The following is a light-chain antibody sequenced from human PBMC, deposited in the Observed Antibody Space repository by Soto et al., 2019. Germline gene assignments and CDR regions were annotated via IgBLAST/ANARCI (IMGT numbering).Light chain of an antibody. V-gene: IGLV2-8*01. J-gene: IGLJ2*01. Sequence: QSALTQPPSASGSPGQSVTISCTGTSSDVGGYNYVSWYQQHPGKAPKLMIYEVSKRPSGVPDRFSGSKSGNTASLTVSGLQAEDEADYYCSSYAGSNNLVFRRGTKLTVL. CDR2: EVS. CDR3: SSYAGSNNLV. CDR1: SSDVGGYNY.